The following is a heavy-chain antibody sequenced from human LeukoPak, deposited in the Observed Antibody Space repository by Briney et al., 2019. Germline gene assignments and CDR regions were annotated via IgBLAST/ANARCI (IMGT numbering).Heavy chain of an antibody. CDR2: THPGDSST. J-gene: IGHJ3*02. CDR1: GYSFATSW. Sequence: GESLKISCKGFGYSFATSWTGWVRQMSGKGLEWMGITHPGDSSTRYSPSFQGQVTISADKSIGTAYLQWSSLKASDTAMYYCARLAGGSSPPLRDAFDIWGQGTVVTVSS. CDR3: ARLAGGSSPPLRDAFDI. V-gene: IGHV5-51*01. D-gene: IGHD6-13*01.